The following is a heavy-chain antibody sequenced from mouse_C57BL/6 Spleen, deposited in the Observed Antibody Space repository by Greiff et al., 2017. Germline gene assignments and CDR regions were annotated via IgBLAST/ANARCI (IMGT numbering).Heavy chain of an antibody. Sequence: VQLLQPGADLVKPGASLKLSCTASGYTFTSYCMSWVHQTPGQGLEWIAEISPADSYTNYNENVKGQVTISVDTSSITAYMQLSSLNSEDTAMYYGARGELAGEAWCAYWGQGTLVTVSA. J-gene: IGHJ3*01. D-gene: IGHD1-1*01. CDR3: ARGELAGEAWCAY. V-gene: IGHV1-50*01. CDR1: GYTFTSYC. CDR2: ISPADSYT.